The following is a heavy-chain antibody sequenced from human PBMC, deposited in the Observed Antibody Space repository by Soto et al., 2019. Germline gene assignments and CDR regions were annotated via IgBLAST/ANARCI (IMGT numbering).Heavy chain of an antibody. J-gene: IGHJ4*02. CDR1: GFTFSSYS. V-gene: IGHV3-23*01. D-gene: IGHD4-17*01. CDR2: ISGTGGST. CDR3: AKSRGDTWTTYHFDN. Sequence: GGSLRLSCAASGFTFSSYSMSWVRQAPGKGLEWVSGISGTGGSTYNADSVKGRLTISRDNSKNTLYLQMNSLRAEDTAIYYCAKSRGDTWTTYHFDNWGQGTLVTVSS.